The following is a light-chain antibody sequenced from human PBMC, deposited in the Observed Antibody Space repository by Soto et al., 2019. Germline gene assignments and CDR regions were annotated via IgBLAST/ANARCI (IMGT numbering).Light chain of an antibody. CDR3: QQYNNWPRT. CDR2: GAS. V-gene: IGKV3-15*01. J-gene: IGKJ1*01. Sequence: EIMMTQSPATLSVSPGGRATLSCMASQSVSSNLAWYQQKPGQAPRLLIYGASTRATGIPARFSGSGSGTEFTLTISSLQSEDFAVYYCQQYNNWPRTFGQGTKVDI. CDR1: QSVSSN.